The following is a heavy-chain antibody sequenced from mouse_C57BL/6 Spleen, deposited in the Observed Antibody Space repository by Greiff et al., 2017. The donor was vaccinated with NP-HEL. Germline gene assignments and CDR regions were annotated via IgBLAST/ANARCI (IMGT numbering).Heavy chain of an antibody. CDR3: ARCGNYVDDWYFDV. CDR1: GYTFTSYW. J-gene: IGHJ1*03. CDR2: IDPSDSYT. V-gene: IGHV1-69*01. D-gene: IGHD2-1*01. Sequence: QVQLKQPGAELVMPGASVKLSCKASGYTFTSYWMHWVKQRPGQGLEWIGEIDPSDSYTNYNQKFKGKSTLTVDKSSSTAYMQLSSLTSEDSAVYYCARCGNYVDDWYFDVWGTGTTVTVSS.